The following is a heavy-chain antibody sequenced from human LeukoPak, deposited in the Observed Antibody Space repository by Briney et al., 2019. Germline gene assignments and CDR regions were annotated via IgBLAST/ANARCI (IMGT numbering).Heavy chain of an antibody. CDR2: IYYSGST. D-gene: IGHD5-12*01. CDR1: GGSISSYY. J-gene: IGHJ5*02. CDR3: ARVYYSGYDKGTRFDP. Sequence: SETLSLTCTVSGGSISSYYWSWIRQPPGKGLEWIGYIYYSGSTNYNPSLKSRVTISVDTSKNQFSLKLSSVTAADTAVYYCARVYYSGYDKGTRFDPWGQGTLVTVSS. V-gene: IGHV4-59*01.